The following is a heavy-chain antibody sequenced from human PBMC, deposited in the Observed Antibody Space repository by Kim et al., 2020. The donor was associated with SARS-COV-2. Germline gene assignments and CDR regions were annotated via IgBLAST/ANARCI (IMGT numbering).Heavy chain of an antibody. V-gene: IGHV3-21*01. CDR3: ARDDAAAGPFDY. Sequence: YYADSVKGRFTISRDNAKNSLYLQMNSLRAEDTAVYYCARDDAAAGPFDYWGQGTLVTVSS. J-gene: IGHJ4*02. D-gene: IGHD6-13*01.